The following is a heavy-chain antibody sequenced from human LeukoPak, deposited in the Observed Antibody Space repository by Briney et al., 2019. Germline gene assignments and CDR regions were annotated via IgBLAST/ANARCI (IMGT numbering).Heavy chain of an antibody. J-gene: IGHJ4*02. Sequence: GGSLRLSCAASGFTFSTYSMNWVRQAPGKGLEWVSHISSSSSTIYYADSVKGRFTISRDNSKNTLYLQMNSLRAEDTAVYYCARDGGLDSSGPFDYWGQGTLVTVSS. CDR1: GFTFSTYS. CDR2: ISSSSSTI. CDR3: ARDGGLDSSGPFDY. D-gene: IGHD3-22*01. V-gene: IGHV3-48*01.